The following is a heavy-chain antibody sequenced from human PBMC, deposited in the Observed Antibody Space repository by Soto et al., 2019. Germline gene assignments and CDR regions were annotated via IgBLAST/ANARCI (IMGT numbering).Heavy chain of an antibody. J-gene: IGHJ4*02. Sequence: ASVKVSCKTSGLTFTSYPFSWVRQAPGQGREWLAWVHPYEGTTKVAHQFRDRITLTTDASAATVFMELTRLTSDDTAVYFCAREYYSSKTWIDYWGQGARVTVSS. CDR3: AREYYSSKTWIDY. CDR2: VHPYEGTT. D-gene: IGHD1-26*01. V-gene: IGHV1-18*04. CDR1: GLTFTSYP.